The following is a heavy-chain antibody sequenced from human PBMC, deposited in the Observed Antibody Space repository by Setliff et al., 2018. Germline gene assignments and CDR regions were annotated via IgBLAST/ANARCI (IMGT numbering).Heavy chain of an antibody. CDR1: GGSFSGYY. CDR3: ARQIDYGDFQYFDY. D-gene: IGHD4-17*01. CDR2: INHSGST. Sequence: PSETLSLTCAVYGGSFSGYYWSWIRQPPGKGLEWIGEINHSGSTNYNPSLKSRVTISVDTSKNQFSLKLNSVTAADTAVYYCARQIDYGDFQYFDYWGQGTLVTVSS. V-gene: IGHV4-34*01. J-gene: IGHJ4*02.